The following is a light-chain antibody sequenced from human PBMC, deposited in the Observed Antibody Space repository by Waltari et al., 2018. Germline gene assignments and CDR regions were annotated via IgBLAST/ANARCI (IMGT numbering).Light chain of an antibody. J-gene: IGKJ4*01. CDR2: DAS. Sequence: EIVMTQSPATLSVSPGERATLSCRASQSVSSNLAWYQQKPGQAPRLVIYDASTRATGIPARFSGSWSGTEFTLTIGSLQSEDFAVYYCQQYNNWPLTFGGGTKVEIK. V-gene: IGKV3-15*01. CDR3: QQYNNWPLT. CDR1: QSVSSN.